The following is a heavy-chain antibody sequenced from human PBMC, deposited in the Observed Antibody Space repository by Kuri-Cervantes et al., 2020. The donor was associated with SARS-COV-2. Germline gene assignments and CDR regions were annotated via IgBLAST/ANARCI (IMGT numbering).Heavy chain of an antibody. J-gene: IGHJ3*02. CDR3: ASSYDFWSGSWAFDI. D-gene: IGHD3-3*01. V-gene: IGHV4-61*01. CDR2: IYYSGST. Sequence: GSLRLSCTVSGGSISSSSHYWSWIRQPPGKGLEWIGYIYYSGSTNYNPSLKSRVTISVDTSKNQFSLKLSSVTAADTAVYYCASSYDFWSGSWAFDIWGQGTMVTVSS. CDR1: GGSISSSSHY.